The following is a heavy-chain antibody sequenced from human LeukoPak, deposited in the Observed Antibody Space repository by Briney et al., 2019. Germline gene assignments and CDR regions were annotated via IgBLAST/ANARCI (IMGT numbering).Heavy chain of an antibody. CDR3: AKALGSGYFADY. CDR2: IYYSGST. D-gene: IGHD3-22*01. CDR1: GGSISSGGYY. J-gene: IGHJ4*02. Sequence: PSETLSLTCTVSGGSISSGGYYWSWIRQPPGKGLEWIGYIYYSGSTYYNPSLKSRVTISVDTSKNQFSLKLSSVTAADTAVYYCAKALGSGYFADYWGQGTLVTVSS. V-gene: IGHV4-30-4*08.